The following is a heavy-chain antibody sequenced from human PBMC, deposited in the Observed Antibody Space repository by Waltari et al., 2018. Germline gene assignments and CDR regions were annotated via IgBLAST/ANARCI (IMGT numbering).Heavy chain of an antibody. J-gene: IGHJ3*02. Sequence: QVQLVQSGAEVKKPGASVKVSCKVSGYTLPELSMHWVRQAPGKGLEWMGGFDPEDGETIYAQKFQGRVTMTEDTSTDTAYMELSSLRSEDTAVYYCATVSVWTPPIFAAFDIWGQGTMVTVSS. CDR1: GYTLPELS. CDR2: FDPEDGET. V-gene: IGHV1-24*01. D-gene: IGHD3-9*01. CDR3: ATVSVWTPPIFAAFDI.